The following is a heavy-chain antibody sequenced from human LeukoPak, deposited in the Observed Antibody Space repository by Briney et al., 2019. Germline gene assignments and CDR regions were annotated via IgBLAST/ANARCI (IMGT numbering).Heavy chain of an antibody. J-gene: IGHJ4*02. CDR2: IYYSGST. V-gene: IGHV4-39*01. CDR3: ARQELAAAGTVDY. D-gene: IGHD6-13*01. CDR1: GVSISSSSHY. Sequence: SETLSLTCTVSGVSISSSSHYWGWIRQPPGKGLEWIGSIYYSGSTYYNPSLKSRVTISVDTSKNQFSLKLSSVTAADTAVYYCARQELAAAGTVDYWGQGTLVTVSS.